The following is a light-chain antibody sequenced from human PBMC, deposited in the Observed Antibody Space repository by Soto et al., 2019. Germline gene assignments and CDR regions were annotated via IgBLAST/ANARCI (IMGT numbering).Light chain of an antibody. CDR2: EVF. Sequence: HSLLTQPPSASGASGQSVTISCTGTKSDIGVYDFVSWYQHLPGKAPRLIIYEVFQRPSGVPDRFSGSKSGNTASLTVSGLQAADEADYFCKSYAGSNTYVFGSGTKVTVL. J-gene: IGLJ1*01. CDR1: KSDIGVYDF. CDR3: KSYAGSNTYV. V-gene: IGLV2-8*01.